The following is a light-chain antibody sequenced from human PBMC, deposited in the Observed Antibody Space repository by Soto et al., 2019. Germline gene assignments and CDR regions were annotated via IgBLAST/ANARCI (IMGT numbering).Light chain of an antibody. CDR3: ATWDGGLSGPFV. CDR1: NSNIGSDI. V-gene: IGLV1-44*01. CDR2: TTN. J-gene: IGLJ1*01. Sequence: QPVLTQPPSASGTPGQRATISCCGSNSNIGSDIVNCYQLLPGAAPEVLINTTNQRPSGVPERFSGSKSGTSASLAISGLQSEDEANSSCATWDGGLSGPFVFGTGTKVTV.